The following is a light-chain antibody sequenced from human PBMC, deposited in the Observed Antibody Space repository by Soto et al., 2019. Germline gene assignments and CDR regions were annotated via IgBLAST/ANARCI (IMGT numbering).Light chain of an antibody. CDR2: DAS. V-gene: IGKV1-5*01. CDR3: QQSYNMPRT. CDR1: QSISSW. J-gene: IGKJ1*01. Sequence: GDRVTITCRASQSISSWLAWYQQKPGKAPKLLIYDASSLESGVPSRFSGSGSGTEFTLTISSLQPEDFATYYCQQSYNMPRTFGQGTKVDIK.